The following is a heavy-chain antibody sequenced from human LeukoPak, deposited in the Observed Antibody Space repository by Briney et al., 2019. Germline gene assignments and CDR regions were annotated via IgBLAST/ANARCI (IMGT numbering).Heavy chain of an antibody. D-gene: IGHD6-13*01. CDR3: ARLRISTWYYFDY. CDR2: IYPGNSDT. CDR1: GYSFSSYW. J-gene: IGHJ4*02. Sequence: GESLKISCKGSGYSFSSYWIGWVRQMPGKGLEWMTMIYPGNSDTRYSPSFQDQVTISADKSINSAYLQWGSLKASDTAIYYCARLRISTWYYFDYWGQGSLVTVSS. V-gene: IGHV5-51*01.